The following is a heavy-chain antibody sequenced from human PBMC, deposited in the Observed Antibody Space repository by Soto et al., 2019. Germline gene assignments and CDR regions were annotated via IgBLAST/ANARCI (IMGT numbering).Heavy chain of an antibody. CDR1: GFTFSSYA. J-gene: IGHJ4*02. CDR3: AKDRHDYGDFDYFDY. D-gene: IGHD4-17*01. CDR2: ISGSGGST. Sequence: PGGSLILSCAASGFTFSSYAMSWVRQAPGKGLEWVSAISGSGGSTYYADSVKGRFTISRDNSKNTLYLQMNSLRAEDTAVYYCAKDRHDYGDFDYFDYWGQGTLVTVSS. V-gene: IGHV3-23*01.